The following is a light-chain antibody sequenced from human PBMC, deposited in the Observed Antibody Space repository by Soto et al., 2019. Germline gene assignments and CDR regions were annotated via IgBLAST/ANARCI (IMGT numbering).Light chain of an antibody. J-gene: IGKJ5*01. CDR3: QQYNNWPIT. CDR1: QSVSSN. CDR2: GAS. V-gene: IGKV3-15*01. Sequence: EIVMTSSPATLSVSPGERATLSCRASQSVSSNLAWYQQNPGQVPSLLIFGASTRATGIPARFSGSGSGTEFTLTISSLQSEDFAVYYCQQYNNWPITFGQGTRLE.